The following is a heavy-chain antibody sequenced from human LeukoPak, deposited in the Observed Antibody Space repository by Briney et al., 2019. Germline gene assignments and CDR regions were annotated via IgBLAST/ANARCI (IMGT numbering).Heavy chain of an antibody. CDR3: ARDNISPSLWFGEHESYYYYMDV. Sequence: ASLKVSCNASGYSFTSYCISWVRQAPGRGLEWMGWISAYNGNTNYAHKLQCRVTMTTDTSTSTAYMELRSLRSDDTAVYYCARDNISPSLWFGEHESYYYYMDVWGKGTTVTVSS. V-gene: IGHV1-18*01. J-gene: IGHJ6*03. D-gene: IGHD3-10*01. CDR2: ISAYNGNT. CDR1: GYSFTSYC.